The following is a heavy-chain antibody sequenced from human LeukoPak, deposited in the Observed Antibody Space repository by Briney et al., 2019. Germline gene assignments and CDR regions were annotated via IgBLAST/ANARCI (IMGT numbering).Heavy chain of an antibody. CDR2: IISTGGTT. Sequence: GGSLRLSCAVSGFSCWNYVMSWVRQAPAKGLEWVSSIISTGGTTYYADSVRGRFTLSRDNSKNTLYLQMTSLRDDDTAIYYCAKDPGTRFPPVANDYWGQGTLVTVSS. CDR1: GFSCWNYV. D-gene: IGHD2-21*01. V-gene: IGHV3-23*01. CDR3: AKDPGTRFPPVANDY. J-gene: IGHJ4*02.